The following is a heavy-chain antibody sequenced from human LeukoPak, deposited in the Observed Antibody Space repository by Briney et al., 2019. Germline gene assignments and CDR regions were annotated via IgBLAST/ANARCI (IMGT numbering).Heavy chain of an antibody. Sequence: SETLSLTCTVSGGSISSYYWSWIRQAPGKELEWIGYIYYSGSTNYNPSLKSRVTISVDTSKNQFSLKLSSVTAADTAVYYCARSDYGDYPYYFDYWGQGTLVTVSS. D-gene: IGHD4-17*01. CDR2: IYYSGST. J-gene: IGHJ4*02. V-gene: IGHV4-59*01. CDR1: GGSISSYY. CDR3: ARSDYGDYPYYFDY.